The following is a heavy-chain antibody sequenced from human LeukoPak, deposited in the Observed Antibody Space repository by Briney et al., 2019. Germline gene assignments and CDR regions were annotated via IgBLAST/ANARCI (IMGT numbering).Heavy chain of an antibody. V-gene: IGHV4-59*08. CDR1: GGAVSNYY. D-gene: IGHD6-6*01. J-gene: IGHJ4*02. Sequence: PSETLSLTCSVSGGAVSNYYWSWIRQPPGKGLEWIGYVYYTGSTNYNPSLKSRVTMFEDKSKNQFSLRLYSVTVADTAVYYCARHFAYSSSSYFDYWGQGSLVTVSS. CDR2: VYYTGST. CDR3: ARHFAYSSSSYFDY.